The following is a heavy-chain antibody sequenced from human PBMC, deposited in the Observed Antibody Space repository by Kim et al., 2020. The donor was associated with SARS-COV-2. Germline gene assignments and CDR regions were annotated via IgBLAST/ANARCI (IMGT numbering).Heavy chain of an antibody. D-gene: IGHD2-8*01. J-gene: IGHJ4*02. CDR3: ARAMARFDY. V-gene: IGHV4-34*01. CDR2: GST. Sequence: GSTNYNPSLRSRVTISVDTSKNQFSLKLSSVTAADTAVYYCARAMARFDYWGQGTLVTVSS.